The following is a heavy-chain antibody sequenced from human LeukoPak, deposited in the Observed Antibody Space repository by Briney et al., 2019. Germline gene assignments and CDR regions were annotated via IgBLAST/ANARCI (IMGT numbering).Heavy chain of an antibody. Sequence: PGRSLRLSCAASGFTFDDYAMHWVRQAPGKGLEWVSGISWNSGSIGYADSVKGRFTISRDNAKNSLYLQTNSLRAEDTALYYCAKDLWGGLVAGPFDYWGQGTLVTVSS. CDR2: ISWNSGSI. D-gene: IGHD6-19*01. V-gene: IGHV3-9*01. CDR3: AKDLWGGLVAGPFDY. J-gene: IGHJ4*02. CDR1: GFTFDDYA.